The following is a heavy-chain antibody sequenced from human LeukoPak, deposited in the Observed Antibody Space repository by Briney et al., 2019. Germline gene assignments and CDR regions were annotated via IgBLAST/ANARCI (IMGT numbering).Heavy chain of an antibody. CDR3: ATNSNYEWYYYYMDV. CDR1: GFTFSSYS. CDR2: ISSSSSYI. V-gene: IGHV3-21*01. D-gene: IGHD4-11*01. Sequence: PGGSLRLSCAASGFTFSSYSMNWVRQAPGKGLEWVSSISSSSSYIYYADSVEGRFTISRDNAKNSLYLQMNSLRAEDTAVYYCATNSNYEWYYYYMDVWGKGTTVTVSS. J-gene: IGHJ6*03.